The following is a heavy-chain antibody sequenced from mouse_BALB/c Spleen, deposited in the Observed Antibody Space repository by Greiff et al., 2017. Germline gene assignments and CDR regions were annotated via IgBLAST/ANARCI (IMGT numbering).Heavy chain of an antibody. V-gene: IGHV2-9-2*01. D-gene: IGHD4-1*01. CDR3: VRELGRYYAMDY. CDR2: IWTGGGT. CDR1: GFSLTSYD. J-gene: IGHJ4*01. Sequence: VQLQQSGPGLVAPSQSLSITCTVSGFSLTSYDISWIRQPPGKGLEWLGVIWTGGGTNYNSAFMSRLSISKDNSKSQVFLKMNRLQTDDTAIYYCVRELGRYYAMDYWGQGTSVTVSS.